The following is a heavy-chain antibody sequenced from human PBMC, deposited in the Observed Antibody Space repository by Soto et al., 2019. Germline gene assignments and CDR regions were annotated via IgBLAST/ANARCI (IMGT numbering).Heavy chain of an antibody. J-gene: IGHJ5*02. Sequence: PSETLSLTCTVSGGSITGYYWSWFRQPPGKGLEWIGHIYYRGTSDYNPSLKSRVSMSVDTSKSQFSLRLSSVTAADTAVYYCARPLRVTGGGSHWFDPWGHGTLVTVSS. D-gene: IGHD2-21*02. V-gene: IGHV4-59*01. CDR1: GGSITGYY. CDR3: ARPLRVTGGGSHWFDP. CDR2: IYYRGTS.